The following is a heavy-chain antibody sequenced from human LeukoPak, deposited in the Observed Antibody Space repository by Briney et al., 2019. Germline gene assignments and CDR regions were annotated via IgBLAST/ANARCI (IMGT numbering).Heavy chain of an antibody. D-gene: IGHD2-15*01. J-gene: IGHJ6*02. V-gene: IGHV1-18*03. CDR2: ISAYNGNT. CDR3: ARDVDAPGYGMDV. Sequence: ASVKVSCKASGYTFTSYGISWVRQAPGQGLEWMGWISAYNGNTNYAQKLQGRVTMTTDTSTSTAYMELRSLRSDDMAGYYCARDVDAPGYGMDVWGQGTTVTVSS. CDR1: GYTFTSYG.